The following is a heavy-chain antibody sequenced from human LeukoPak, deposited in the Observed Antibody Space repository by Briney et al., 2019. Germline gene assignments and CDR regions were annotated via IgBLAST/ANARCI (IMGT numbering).Heavy chain of an antibody. CDR1: GYTFTSYY. V-gene: IGHV1-46*01. D-gene: IGHD2-2*01. CDR2: INPSGGST. Sequence: VPVKVSCKASGYTFTSYYMHWVRQAPGQGLEWMGIINPSGGSTSYAQKFQGRVTMTRDTSTSTIYMELSSLRSEDTAVYYCARLGYCSSTSCYPDSHYFDYWGQGTLVTVSS. CDR3: ARLGYCSSTSCYPDSHYFDY. J-gene: IGHJ4*02.